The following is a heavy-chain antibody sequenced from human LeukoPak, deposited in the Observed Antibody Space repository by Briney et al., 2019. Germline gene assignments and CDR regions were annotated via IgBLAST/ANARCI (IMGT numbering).Heavy chain of an antibody. V-gene: IGHV3-23*01. CDR2: ISGSGVST. CDR1: GFTFSSYA. D-gene: IGHD3-16*02. Sequence: GGSLRLSCAASGFTFSSYAMSWVRQAPGKGLEWVSAISGSGVSTYYADSVKGRFTISRDNSKNTLYLQMNSLRAEDTAVYYCAREHYDYVWGSYRDFDYWGQGTLVTVSS. CDR3: AREHYDYVWGSYRDFDY. J-gene: IGHJ4*02.